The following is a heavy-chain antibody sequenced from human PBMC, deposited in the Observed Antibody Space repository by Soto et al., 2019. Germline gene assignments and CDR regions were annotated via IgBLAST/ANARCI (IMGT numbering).Heavy chain of an antibody. CDR2: IKSKTDGGTT. CDR1: GFTFSNAW. V-gene: IGHV3-15*01. CDR3: TTDSLGGHDYGDYPH. Sequence: GGSLRLSCAASGFTFSNAWMSWVRQAPGKGLEWVGRIKSKTDGGTTDYAAPVKGRFTISRDDSKNTLYLQMNSLKTEDTAVYYCTTDSLGGHDYGDYPHWGQGTLVTVSS. J-gene: IGHJ4*02. D-gene: IGHD4-17*01.